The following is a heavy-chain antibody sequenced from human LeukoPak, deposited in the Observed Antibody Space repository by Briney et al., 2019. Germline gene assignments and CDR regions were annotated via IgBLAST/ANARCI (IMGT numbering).Heavy chain of an antibody. Sequence: ASVKVSCKASGYTFTSYVITWVRQAPGQGLEWMGWISGYKGNTNYAQKLQGRVTMTTDTSTSKAYMELRSLRSDDTAVYYCARERGRRAAAGTNHLWGQGTLVTVSS. D-gene: IGHD6-13*01. J-gene: IGHJ4*02. V-gene: IGHV1-18*01. CDR1: GYTFTSYV. CDR2: ISGYKGNT. CDR3: ARERGRRAAAGTNHL.